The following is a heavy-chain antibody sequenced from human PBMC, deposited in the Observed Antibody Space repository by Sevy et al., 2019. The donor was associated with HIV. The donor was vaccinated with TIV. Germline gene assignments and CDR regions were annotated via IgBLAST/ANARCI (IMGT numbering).Heavy chain of an antibody. Sequence: GGSLRLSCAASGFTFSSYAMHCVRQAPGKGLEWVAVISYDGSNKYYADSVKGRFTISRDNSKNTLYLQMNSLRAEDTAVYYCARVDYYDSSGYYYAGGFDYWGQGTLVTVSS. CDR2: ISYDGSNK. V-gene: IGHV3-30-3*01. CDR1: GFTFSSYA. J-gene: IGHJ4*02. D-gene: IGHD3-22*01. CDR3: ARVDYYDSSGYYYAGGFDY.